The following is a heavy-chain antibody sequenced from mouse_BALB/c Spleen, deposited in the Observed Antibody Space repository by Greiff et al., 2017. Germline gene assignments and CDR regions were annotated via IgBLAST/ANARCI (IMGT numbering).Heavy chain of an antibody. CDR3: ARSHGSSYWFAY. J-gene: IGHJ3*01. V-gene: IGHV1-26*01. D-gene: IGHD1-1*01. CDR2: INPNNGGT. Sequence: VEQSHGKSLEWIGDINPNNGGTSYNQKFKGKATLTVDKSSSTAYMQLNSLTSEDSAVYYCARSHGSSYWFAYWGQGTLVTVSA.